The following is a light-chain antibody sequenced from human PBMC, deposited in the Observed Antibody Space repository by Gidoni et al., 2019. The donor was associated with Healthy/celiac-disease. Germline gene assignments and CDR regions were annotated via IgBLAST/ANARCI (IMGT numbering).Light chain of an antibody. CDR3: QQYGSSPGT. J-gene: IGKJ4*02. CDR2: GAS. CDR1: QSVSSSY. V-gene: IGKV3-20*01. Sequence: EFVLPHSPGTLSFSPGERATLSCRASQSVSSSYLAWYQQKPGQAPRLLIYGASSRATGIPDRFSGSGSGTDFTLTISRLEPEDFAVYYCQQYGSSPGTFGRGTKVEIK.